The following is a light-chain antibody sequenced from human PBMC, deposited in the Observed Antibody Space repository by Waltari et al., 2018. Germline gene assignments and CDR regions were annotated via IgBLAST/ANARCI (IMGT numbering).Light chain of an antibody. V-gene: IGLV2-14*02. CDR3: SSYTTSSTLVV. CDR2: DVR. J-gene: IGLJ2*01. Sequence: QSALTQPASVSGSPGQSITISCAGTSSDVGSYNLVSWYQQHPGKAPKLLLYDVRDRPSGVSNRFSGSKSANTASLTISGLQAEDEADYYCSSYTTSSTLVVFGGGTKLTVL. CDR1: SSDVGSYNL.